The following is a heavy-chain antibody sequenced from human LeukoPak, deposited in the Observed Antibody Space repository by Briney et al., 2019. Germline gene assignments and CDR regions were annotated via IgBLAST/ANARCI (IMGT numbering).Heavy chain of an antibody. V-gene: IGHV4-34*01. CDR1: GGSFSGYY. CDR3: ARRGAVVTHKDNWFAP. CDR2: INHSGST. J-gene: IGHJ5*02. Sequence: SETLSLTCAVYGGSFSGYYWSWIRQPPGKGLEWMGEINHSGSTNYNPSLKSRVTISVDTSKNQFSLKLSSAPAADTAVYYCARRGAVVTHKDNWFAPWGQGTLVTVSS. D-gene: IGHD4-23*01.